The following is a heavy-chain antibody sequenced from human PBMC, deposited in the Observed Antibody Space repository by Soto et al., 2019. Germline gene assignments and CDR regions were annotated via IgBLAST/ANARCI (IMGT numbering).Heavy chain of an antibody. V-gene: IGHV3-7*04. Sequence: EVQLVESGGGLVQPGGSLRLSCAASGFTFSTYWMSWVRQAPGNGLEWMAIIKQDGSEEYYVDSVKGRFTISRDNARNSLYLQMNSLRAEDTAVYYCARPMYSSSGWEYFQHWRQGTLVTVSS. CDR1: GFTFSTYW. J-gene: IGHJ1*01. CDR2: IKQDGSEE. CDR3: ARPMYSSSGWEYFQH. D-gene: IGHD6-13*01.